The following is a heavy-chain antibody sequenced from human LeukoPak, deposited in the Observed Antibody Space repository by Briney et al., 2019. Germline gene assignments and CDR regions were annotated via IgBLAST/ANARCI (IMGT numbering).Heavy chain of an antibody. CDR1: GGSLSSYY. V-gene: IGHV4-59*08. Sequence: SETLSLTCTVSGGSLSSYYWSWIRQPPGKGLEWIGYIYYSGSTNYNPSLKSRVTISVDTSKNQFSLMLSSVTAADTAVYYCARLPRVSMAARRDNWFDPWGQGTLVTVSS. D-gene: IGHD6-6*01. CDR3: ARLPRVSMAARRDNWFDP. J-gene: IGHJ5*02. CDR2: IYYSGST.